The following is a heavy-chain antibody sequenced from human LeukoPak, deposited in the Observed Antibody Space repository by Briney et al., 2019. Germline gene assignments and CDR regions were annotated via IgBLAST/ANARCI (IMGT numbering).Heavy chain of an antibody. J-gene: IGHJ5*02. D-gene: IGHD3-9*01. CDR3: ARVLSRSSPYYDILTVRFDP. CDR2: IYYSGST. CDR1: GGSISSGGYY. Sequence: PSETLSLTCTVSGGSISSGGYYWSWIRQHPGKGLEWMGYIYYSGSTYYNPSLKSRVTISVDTSKNQFSLKLSSVTAADTAVYYCARVLSRSSPYYDILTVRFDPWGQGTPVTVSS. V-gene: IGHV4-31*03.